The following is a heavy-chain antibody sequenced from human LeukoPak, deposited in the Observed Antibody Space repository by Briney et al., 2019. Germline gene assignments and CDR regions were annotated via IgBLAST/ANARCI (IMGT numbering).Heavy chain of an antibody. J-gene: IGHJ3*02. D-gene: IGHD3-16*01. CDR3: AREVTYLYAYDI. CDR2: ISSSGSAI. Sequence: GGSLRLSCAASGFTFSDYYMSWIRQAPGKGLEWVSYISSSGSAIYYADSVKGRFTFSRDNAKNSLYLQMNSLRAEDTAVYYCAREVTYLYAYDIWGQGTMVTVSS. V-gene: IGHV3-11*01. CDR1: GFTFSDYY.